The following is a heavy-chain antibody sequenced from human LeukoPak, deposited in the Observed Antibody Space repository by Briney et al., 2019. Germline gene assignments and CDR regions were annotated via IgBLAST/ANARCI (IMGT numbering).Heavy chain of an antibody. CDR3: ARVFMVRGINYGMDV. J-gene: IGHJ6*02. Sequence: GGSLRLSCAASGFTFSSYWMHWVRQAPGKGLVWVSRINSDGSSTSYADSVKGRFTISRGNAKNTLYLQMNSLRAEDTAVYYCARVFMVRGINYGMDVWGQGTTVTVSS. V-gene: IGHV3-74*01. CDR2: INSDGSST. CDR1: GFTFSSYW. D-gene: IGHD3-10*01.